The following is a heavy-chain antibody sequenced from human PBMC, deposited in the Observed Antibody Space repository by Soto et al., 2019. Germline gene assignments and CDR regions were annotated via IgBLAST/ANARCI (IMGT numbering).Heavy chain of an antibody. CDR1: GYTFTGYY. V-gene: IGHV1-2*02. J-gene: IGHJ6*02. Sequence: ASVKVSCKASGYTFTGYYMHWVRQAPGQGLEWMGWINPNSGGTNYAQKFQGRVTMTRDTSISTAYMKLSRLRSDDTAVYYCARDGRLITFGGVIAPYYYYYGMDVWGQGTTVTVSS. CDR3: ARDGRLITFGGVIAPYYYYYGMDV. D-gene: IGHD3-16*02. CDR2: INPNSGGT.